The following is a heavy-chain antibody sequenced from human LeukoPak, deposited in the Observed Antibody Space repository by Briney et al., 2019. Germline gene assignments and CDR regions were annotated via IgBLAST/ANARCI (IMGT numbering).Heavy chain of an antibody. CDR1: GGSISSYY. V-gene: IGHV4-59*01. CDR3: ARGYDSSAYYPFNY. J-gene: IGHJ4*02. Sequence: SETLSLTCTVSGGSISSYYWSWIRQPPGKGLEWIGYVYYSGSTNYNPSLKSRVTISVDTSKNQFSLKLTSVTAADTAVYYCARGYDSSAYYPFNYWGQGTLVTVSS. CDR2: VYYSGST. D-gene: IGHD3-22*01.